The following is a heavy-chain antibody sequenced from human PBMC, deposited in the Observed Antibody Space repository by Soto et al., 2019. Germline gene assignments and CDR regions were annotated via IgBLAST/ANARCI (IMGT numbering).Heavy chain of an antibody. V-gene: IGHV4-39*01. CDR3: ARHHYQLLYLPDY. CDR2: IYYSGST. Sequence: SETLSLTCTVSGGSISSSSYYWGWIRQPPGKGLEWIGSIYYSGSTYYNPSLKSRVTISVDTSKNQFSLKLSSVTAADTAVYYCARHHYQLLYLPDYWGQGTLVTVSS. CDR1: GGSISSSSYY. D-gene: IGHD2-2*02. J-gene: IGHJ4*02.